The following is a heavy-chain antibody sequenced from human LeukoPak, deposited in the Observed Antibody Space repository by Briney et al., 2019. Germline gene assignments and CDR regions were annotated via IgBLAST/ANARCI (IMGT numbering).Heavy chain of an antibody. V-gene: IGHV1-18*01. CDR2: ISAYNGNT. J-gene: IGHJ3*02. D-gene: IGHD5-12*01. Sequence: ASVTVSCKASGYTFTSYGISWVRQAPGQGLEWMGWISAYNGNTNYAQKLQGRVTMTTDTSTSTAYMELRSLRSDDTAVYYCARDLTVATITDAFDIWGQGTMVTVSS. CDR3: ARDLTVATITDAFDI. CDR1: GYTFTSYG.